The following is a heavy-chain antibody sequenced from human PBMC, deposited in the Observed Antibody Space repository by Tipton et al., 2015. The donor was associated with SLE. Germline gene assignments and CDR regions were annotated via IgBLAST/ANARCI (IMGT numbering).Heavy chain of an antibody. D-gene: IGHD6-25*01. CDR2: IYYTGYT. CDR3: ARRVSGIPAAGYDAFDI. V-gene: IGHV4-59*04. J-gene: IGHJ3*02. Sequence: GLVKPSETLSLTCTVSGASIDNDYWNWFRQPPGKGPEWIGNIYYTGYTNFNPSLKSRVTVSLDTRNNQHSLELTSVTAADTAVYYCARRVSGIPAAGYDAFDIWGHGTLVTVSS. CDR1: GASIDNDY.